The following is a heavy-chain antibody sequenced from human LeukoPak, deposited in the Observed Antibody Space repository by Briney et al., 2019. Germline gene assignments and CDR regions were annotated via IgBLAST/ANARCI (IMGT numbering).Heavy chain of an antibody. Sequence: ASVKVSCKASGGTFSSYAISWVRQAPGQGLEWMGRIIPILGIANYAQKFQGRVTITADKSTSTAYMELSSLRSEDTAVYYCARESVAGPDFDYRGQGTLVTVSS. CDR3: ARESVAGPDFDY. CDR2: IIPILGIA. CDR1: GGTFSSYA. D-gene: IGHD6-19*01. J-gene: IGHJ4*02. V-gene: IGHV1-69*04.